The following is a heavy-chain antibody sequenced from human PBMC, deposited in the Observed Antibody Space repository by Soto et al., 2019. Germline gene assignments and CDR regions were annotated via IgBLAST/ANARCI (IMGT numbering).Heavy chain of an antibody. CDR3: ARATRSSSWYDGCWFDP. CDR1: GGSISSYY. CDR2: IYYSGST. D-gene: IGHD6-13*01. J-gene: IGHJ5*02. Sequence: SETLSLTCTVSGGSISSYYWCWIRQPPGKGLEWIGYIYYSGSTNYNPSLKSRVTISVDTSKNQFSLKLSSVTAADTAVYYCARATRSSSWYDGCWFDPWGQGTLVTVSS. V-gene: IGHV4-59*01.